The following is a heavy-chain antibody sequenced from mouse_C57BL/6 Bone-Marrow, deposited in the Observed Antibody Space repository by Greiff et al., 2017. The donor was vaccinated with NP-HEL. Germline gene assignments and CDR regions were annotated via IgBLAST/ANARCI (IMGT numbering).Heavy chain of an antibody. D-gene: IGHD1-1*01. CDR1: GYTFTSYW. CDR2: IDPNSGGT. V-gene: IGHV1-72*01. Sequence: QVHVKQPGAELVKPGASVKLSCKASGYTFTSYWMHWVKQRPGRGLEWIGRIDPNSGGTKYNEKFKSKATLTVDKPSSTAYMQLSSLTSEDSAVYYCATPHYYGSSYYYAMDYWGQGTSVTVSS. J-gene: IGHJ4*01. CDR3: ATPHYYGSSYYYAMDY.